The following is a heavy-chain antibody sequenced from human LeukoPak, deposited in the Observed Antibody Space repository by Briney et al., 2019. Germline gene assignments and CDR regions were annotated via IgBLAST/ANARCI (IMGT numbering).Heavy chain of an antibody. Sequence: SETLSLTCTVSGGSISSGSYYWSWIRQPAGKGLEWIGRIYTSGSTNYNPSLKSRVTISVDTSKNQFSLKLSSVTAADTAVYYCARETYYYDSSGLGDAFDIWGQGTMVTVSS. D-gene: IGHD3-22*01. CDR1: GGSISSGSYY. J-gene: IGHJ3*02. CDR3: ARETYYYDSSGLGDAFDI. CDR2: IYTSGST. V-gene: IGHV4-61*02.